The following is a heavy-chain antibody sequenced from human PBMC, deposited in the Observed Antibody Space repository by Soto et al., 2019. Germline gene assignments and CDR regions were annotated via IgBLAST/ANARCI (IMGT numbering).Heavy chain of an antibody. V-gene: IGHV4-61*01. CDR3: ARVTIFGVVITNYYYYGMDV. CDR2: IYYSGST. Sequence: PSETLSLTCTVSGGSVSSGSYYWSWIRQPPGKGLEWIGYIYYSGSTNYNPSLKSRVTISVDTSKNQFSLKLSSVTAADTAVYYCARVTIFGVVITNYYYYGMDVWGQGTTVTVSS. D-gene: IGHD3-3*01. J-gene: IGHJ6*02. CDR1: GGSVSSGSYY.